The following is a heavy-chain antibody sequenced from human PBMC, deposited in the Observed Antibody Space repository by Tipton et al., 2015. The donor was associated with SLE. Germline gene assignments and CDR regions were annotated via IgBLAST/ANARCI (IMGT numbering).Heavy chain of an antibody. CDR3: ARGVGTLILAVPRAFDI. D-gene: IGHD2-8*02. Sequence: TLSLTCTVSGDSISSGTSYWSWIRQPAGKELEWIGRIYASGSTNYNPSLKSRVTISLDSSKNQFSLKLRSVTAADTAMYYCARGVGTLILAVPRAFDIWGQGTMVTVSS. CDR2: IYASGST. V-gene: IGHV4-61*02. CDR1: GDSISSGTSY. J-gene: IGHJ3*02.